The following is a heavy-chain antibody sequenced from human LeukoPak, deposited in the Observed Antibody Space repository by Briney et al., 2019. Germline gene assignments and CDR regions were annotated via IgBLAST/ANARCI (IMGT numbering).Heavy chain of an antibody. J-gene: IGHJ4*02. Sequence: PGASLRLSCAASGFTFSGYAMGWVRLAPGKGLEWVSLISGSGDNPYYADSVKGRFTISRDNSKNTLYLQMSSLRAEDTALYYCAKCLGDGTNYYFAHWGQGTLVTVSS. CDR1: GFTFSGYA. CDR3: AKCLGDGTNYYFAH. D-gene: IGHD4/OR15-4a*01. V-gene: IGHV3-23*01. CDR2: ISGSGDNP.